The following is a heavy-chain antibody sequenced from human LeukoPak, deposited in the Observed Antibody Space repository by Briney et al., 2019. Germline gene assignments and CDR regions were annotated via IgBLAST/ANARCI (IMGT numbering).Heavy chain of an antibody. CDR1: GFTLTREG. V-gene: IGHV3-30*03. CDR3: ARDVGGLDGDGLDH. D-gene: IGHD4-17*01. J-gene: IGHJ4*02. CDR2: ISSDETKR. Sequence: VGSLRLSCAVSGFTLTREGFHWVRQAPGEGLKWVAVISSDETKRYYADSVKGRFTVSRDNSKNIMYLQMNSLRSEDTAVYFCARDVGGLDGDGLDHWGQGTLVTVSS.